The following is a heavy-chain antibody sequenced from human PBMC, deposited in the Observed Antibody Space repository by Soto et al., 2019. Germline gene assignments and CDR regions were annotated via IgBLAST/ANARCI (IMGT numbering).Heavy chain of an antibody. Sequence: SETLSLTCTVSGVSISSSDYYWGWVRQPPGKGLEWIGTIYYSGTTYYNPSLNSRVTISVDTSKNQFSLKVSSVTAADTAVYYCARREFDISTGYPSYFDYWGQGTLVTVSS. CDR3: ARREFDISTGYPSYFDY. V-gene: IGHV4-39*01. D-gene: IGHD3-9*01. J-gene: IGHJ4*02. CDR2: IYYSGTT. CDR1: GVSISSSDYY.